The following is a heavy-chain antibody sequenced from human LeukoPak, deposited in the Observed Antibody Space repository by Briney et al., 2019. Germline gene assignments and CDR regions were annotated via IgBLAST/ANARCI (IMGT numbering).Heavy chain of an antibody. CDR2: IYYSGST. CDR1: GGSISSSSYY. J-gene: IGHJ4*02. D-gene: IGHD6-19*01. V-gene: IGHV4-39*01. CDR3: ARHVIAVAGDFDY. Sequence: SETLSLTCTVSGGSISSSSYYWGWIRQPPGKGLEWIGSIYYSGSTYYNPSLKSRVPISVDPSKNQSSLRRSAVTAADTAVYYCARHVIAVAGDFDYWGQGTLVTVSS.